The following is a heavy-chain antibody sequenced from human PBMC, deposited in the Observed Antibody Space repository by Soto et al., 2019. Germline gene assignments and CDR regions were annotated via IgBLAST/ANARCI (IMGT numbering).Heavy chain of an antibody. CDR2: IHYSGTT. CDR1: GTSISSYY. D-gene: IGHD2-8*01. CDR3: ARYNSYAIDY. J-gene: IGHJ4*02. V-gene: IGHV4-59*01. Sequence: TSETLSVTCTVSGTSISSYYWSWSRQPPGKGLEWIANIHYSGTTNYNPSLASRVTLSVDTSKNQFSLKMTSVTAADRAMYFCARYNSYAIDYWGRGTLVTVSS.